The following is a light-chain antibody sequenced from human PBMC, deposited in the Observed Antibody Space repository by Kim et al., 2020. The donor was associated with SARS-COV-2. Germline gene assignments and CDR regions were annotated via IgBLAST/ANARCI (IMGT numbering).Light chain of an antibody. CDR1: QGINSW. CDR2: AAS. Sequence: YASVGDRVTITCRASQGINSWLAWFQQKPGKAPKLLIFAASSLQSVVPSRFSGNGSETDFTLTISSLQPEDFATYYCQQSNSFPYTFGQGTKLEI. J-gene: IGKJ2*01. V-gene: IGKV1-12*01. CDR3: QQSNSFPYT.